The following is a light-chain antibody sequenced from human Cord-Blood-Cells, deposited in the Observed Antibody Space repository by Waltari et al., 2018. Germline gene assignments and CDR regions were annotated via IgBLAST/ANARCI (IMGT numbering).Light chain of an antibody. J-gene: IGLJ2*01. CDR1: SSNIGSNT. CDR2: SNK. Sequence: QSVLTQPPSASGTPGQRVTISCSGSSSNIGSNTVNWYQQLPGTAPKLLFYSNKQRPSGVPDRCSGSKSGTSASLAISGLQSEDEADYYCAAWDDSLNGVVFGGGTKLTVL. CDR3: AAWDDSLNGVV. V-gene: IGLV1-44*01.